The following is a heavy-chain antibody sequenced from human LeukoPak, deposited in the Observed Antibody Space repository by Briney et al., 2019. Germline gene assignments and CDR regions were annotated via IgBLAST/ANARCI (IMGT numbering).Heavy chain of an antibody. V-gene: IGHV3-23*01. CDR3: AKADGSSWTYYFDY. D-gene: IGHD6-13*01. Sequence: GGSLRLSCAASGFTFSNYAMSWVRQAPGKGLEWVSGLSSGGGSAYYVDSVKGRFTISRDSFKNTLYLQMNSLRAEDTAVYYCAKADGSSWTYYFDYWGQGTLVTVAS. J-gene: IGHJ4*02. CDR1: GFTFSNYA. CDR2: LSSGGGSA.